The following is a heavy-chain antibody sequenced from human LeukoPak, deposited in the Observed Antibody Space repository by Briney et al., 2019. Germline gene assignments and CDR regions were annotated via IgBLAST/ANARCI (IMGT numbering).Heavy chain of an antibody. CDR1: GYTFTSYD. CDR3: ATVGVRGGYFDY. D-gene: IGHD3-10*01. Sequence: GASVKVSCKASGYTFTSYDINWVRQATGQGLEWMGWMNPNSGNTGYAQKFQGRVTMTRNTSISTAYMELSSLRSEDTAVYYCATVGVRGGYFDYWGQGTLVTVSS. CDR2: MNPNSGNT. J-gene: IGHJ4*02. V-gene: IGHV1-8*01.